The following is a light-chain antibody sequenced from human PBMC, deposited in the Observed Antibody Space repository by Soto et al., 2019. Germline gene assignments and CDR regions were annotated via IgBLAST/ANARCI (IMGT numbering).Light chain of an antibody. CDR1: PDIINF. CDR3: QQYKSYPYT. J-gene: IGKJ2*01. CDR2: ATS. Sequence: DTQMTQTPSSLAASVGDRVTITCRARPDIINFLAWYQQKPGKAPKSLIYATSTLQSGVPSRFSGSGFGADFTLTIDSLQPEDFATYYCQQYKSYPYTFGQGTKLEIK. V-gene: IGKV1-16*01.